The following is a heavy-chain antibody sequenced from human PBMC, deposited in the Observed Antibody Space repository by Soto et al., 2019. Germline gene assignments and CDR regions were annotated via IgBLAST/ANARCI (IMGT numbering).Heavy chain of an antibody. CDR2: ISNSGDT. D-gene: IGHD2-15*01. V-gene: IGHV3-66*01. CDR3: AREPRYCRGGSCSITGDAYDI. J-gene: IGHJ3*02. Sequence: EVQLVESGGGLVQPGGSLRLSCTASGFIVSDTYVNWVRQAPGKGLEWVSVISNSGDTHYADSVRGRFSLSRDISDNTLHLHMNNLRVEDTAVYYCAREPRYCRGGSCSITGDAYDIWGQGTMVTVSS. CDR1: GFIVSDTY.